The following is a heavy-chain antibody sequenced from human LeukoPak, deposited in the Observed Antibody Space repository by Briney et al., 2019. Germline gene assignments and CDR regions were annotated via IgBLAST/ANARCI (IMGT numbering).Heavy chain of an antibody. Sequence: GASVKVSCKASGYTFTSYGISWVRQAPGQGLEWMGWISAYNGNTNYAQKLQGRVTMTRDTSTSTVYMELSSLRSEDTAVYYCAREEAAAGSLDYWGQGTLVTVSS. V-gene: IGHV1-18*01. CDR3: AREEAAAGSLDY. CDR2: ISAYNGNT. J-gene: IGHJ4*02. CDR1: GYTFTSYG. D-gene: IGHD6-13*01.